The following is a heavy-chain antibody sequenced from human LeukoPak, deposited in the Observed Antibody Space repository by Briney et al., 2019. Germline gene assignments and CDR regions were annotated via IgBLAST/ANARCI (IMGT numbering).Heavy chain of an antibody. Sequence: SETLSLTCAVYGGSFSGYYWSWIRQPPGKGLEWIGEINHSGGTNYNPSLKSRVTISVDTSKNQFSLKLSSVTAADTAVYYCASRDTLPGMHYWGQETLVTVSS. CDR3: ASRDTLPGMHY. D-gene: IGHD2-8*01. CDR2: INHSGGT. CDR1: GGSFSGYY. V-gene: IGHV4-34*01. J-gene: IGHJ4*02.